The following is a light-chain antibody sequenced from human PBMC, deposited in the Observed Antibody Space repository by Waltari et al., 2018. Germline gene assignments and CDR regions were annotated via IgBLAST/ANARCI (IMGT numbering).Light chain of an antibody. CDR1: QSINSW. CDR2: KAS. J-gene: IGKJ1*01. Sequence: DIQMTQSPSPLSASVGDRVTITCRASQSINSWLAWSQHKPGKVPKLLIYKASTLESGVPSRFSGSGSGTEFTLTISSLQPDDFATYHCQQYKSFPWTFGQGTKVEIK. V-gene: IGKV1-5*03. CDR3: QQYKSFPWT.